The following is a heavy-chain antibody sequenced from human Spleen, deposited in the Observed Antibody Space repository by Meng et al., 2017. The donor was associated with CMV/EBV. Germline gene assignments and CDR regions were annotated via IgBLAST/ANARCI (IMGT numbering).Heavy chain of an antibody. D-gene: IGHD1-26*01. CDR1: GFTFSNYA. J-gene: IGHJ4*02. CDR2: MSYDGGNK. Sequence: GGSLRLSCAASGFTFSNYAMHWVRQAPGKGQDWVAIMSYDGGNKYYANSVKGRFTISRDNAKNSLYLQMNRLRAEDTAVYYCAKPVPVGATNGYWGQGTLVTVSS. V-gene: IGHV3-30-3*02. CDR3: AKPVPVGATNGY.